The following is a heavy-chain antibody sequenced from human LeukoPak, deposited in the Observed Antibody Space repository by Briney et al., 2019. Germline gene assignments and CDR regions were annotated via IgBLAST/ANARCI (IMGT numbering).Heavy chain of an antibody. CDR2: FHNSGAS. CDR1: DDSISDYY. Sequence: SETLSLTCTVSDDSISDYYRGWIRQPPGKGLEWIGYFHNSGASTYNPSLKSRVTISADTSKNQFSLKLNSLTTADTAVYYCTRGAGWLIDYWGQGILVTVSS. J-gene: IGHJ4*02. CDR3: TRGAGWLIDY. V-gene: IGHV4-59*01. D-gene: IGHD3-16*01.